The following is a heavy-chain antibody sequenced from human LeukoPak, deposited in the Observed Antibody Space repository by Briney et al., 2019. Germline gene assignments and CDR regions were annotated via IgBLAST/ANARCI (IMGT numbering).Heavy chain of an antibody. CDR2: INHSGST. D-gene: IGHD3-10*01. V-gene: IGHV4-34*01. Sequence: SETLSLTCAVYGGSFSAFYWSWIRQPPGKGLEWIGEINHSGSTNSNPSLKSRVTISVDTSKNQFSLKLSSVTAADTAVYYCATMMYGSGNYYNSDYWGQGTLVTVSS. J-gene: IGHJ4*02. CDR1: GGSFSAFY. CDR3: ATMMYGSGNYYNSDY.